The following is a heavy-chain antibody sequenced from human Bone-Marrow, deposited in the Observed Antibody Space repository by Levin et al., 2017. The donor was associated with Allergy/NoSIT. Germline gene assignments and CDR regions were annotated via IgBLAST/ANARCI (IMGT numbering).Heavy chain of an antibody. CDR2: ISAHNGNT. J-gene: IGHJ4*02. CDR1: GYTSSRYG. D-gene: IGHD1-26*01. CDR3: ASHYSGSYNYFDF. Sequence: VDSVKVSCKASGYTSSRYGISWVRQAPGQGLEWLGWISAHNGNTNSARKFHGRVSMTIDTSTNTAYMDLGSLTSDDTAVYYCASHYSGSYNYFDFWGQGTLVTVSS. V-gene: IGHV1-18*01.